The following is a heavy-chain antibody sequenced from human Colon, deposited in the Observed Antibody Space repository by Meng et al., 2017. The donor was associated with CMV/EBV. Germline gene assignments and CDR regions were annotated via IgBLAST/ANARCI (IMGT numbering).Heavy chain of an antibody. Sequence: SETLSLTCGVSGASISSTSDSVGNGNNHWSWIRQPPGKGLEWIGYIYYSGSTNYNPSLKSRVTISVDTSKNQFSLKLSSVTAADTAVYYCARGGENWFDPWGQGTLVTVSS. V-gene: IGHV4-61*01. J-gene: IGHJ5*02. CDR3: ARGGENWFDP. CDR2: IYYSGST. D-gene: IGHD6-25*01. CDR1: GASISSTSDSVGNGNNH.